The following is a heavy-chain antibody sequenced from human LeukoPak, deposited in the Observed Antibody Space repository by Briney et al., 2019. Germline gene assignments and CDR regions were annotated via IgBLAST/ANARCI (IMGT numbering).Heavy chain of an antibody. CDR1: GFTFSSYA. CDR2: ISGSGGST. J-gene: IGHJ6*03. V-gene: IGHV3-23*01. Sequence: PGGSLRLSCAASGFTFSSYAMSWVRQAPGKGLEWVSAISGSGGSTYYADSVKGRFTISRDNSKNTLYLQMNSLRAEDTAVYYCAKHYDFWSREYMDVWGKGTTVTVSS. CDR3: AKHYDFWSREYMDV. D-gene: IGHD3-3*01.